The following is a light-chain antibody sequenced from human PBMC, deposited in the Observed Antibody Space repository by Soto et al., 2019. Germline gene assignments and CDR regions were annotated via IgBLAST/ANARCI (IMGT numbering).Light chain of an antibody. Sequence: DIQMTQSPSSLSASLGDRVTITCRASESISSYLNWYQQKPGRAPKLLIYAASSLQSGVPSRFSGSGSGTEFTLTINSLQSGDFATYYCQHSYTTPWTFGQGTKVEIK. V-gene: IGKV1-39*01. J-gene: IGKJ1*01. CDR3: QHSYTTPWT. CDR2: AAS. CDR1: ESISSY.